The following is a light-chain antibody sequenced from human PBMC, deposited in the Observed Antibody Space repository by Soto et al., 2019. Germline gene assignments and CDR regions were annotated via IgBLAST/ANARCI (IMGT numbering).Light chain of an antibody. CDR2: DND. Sequence: QSVLTQPPSASGTPGQRVAISCSGSSSTFGSNAVNWYQQLPGTAPKLLIYDNDQRPSGVPDRFSGSKSGTSASLAISGLQSDDAGDYYCAAWDDSLNGPVFGGGTQLTVL. V-gene: IGLV1-44*01. J-gene: IGLJ2*01. CDR3: AAWDDSLNGPV. CDR1: SSTFGSNA.